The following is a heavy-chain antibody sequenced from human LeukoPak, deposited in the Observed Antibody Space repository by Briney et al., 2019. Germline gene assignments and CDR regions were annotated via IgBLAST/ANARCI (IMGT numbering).Heavy chain of an antibody. D-gene: IGHD4-4*01. Sequence: GGSLRLSCAASGFTVSSNYMSWVRQAPGKGLEWVSYISSSSSTIYYADSVKGRFTISRDNAKNSLYLQMNSLRAEDTAVYYCARDRTTVTTADWGQGTLVTVSS. CDR3: ARDRTTVTTAD. J-gene: IGHJ4*02. CDR2: ISSSSSTI. CDR1: GFTVSSNY. V-gene: IGHV3-48*01.